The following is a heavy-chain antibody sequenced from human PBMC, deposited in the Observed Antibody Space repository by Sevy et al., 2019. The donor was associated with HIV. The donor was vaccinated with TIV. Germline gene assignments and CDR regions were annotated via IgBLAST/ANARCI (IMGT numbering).Heavy chain of an antibody. D-gene: IGHD3-22*01. J-gene: IGHJ4*02. V-gene: IGHV3-23*01. CDR2: ISATGEST. CDR1: GFTFSNYA. Sequence: GESLKISCAASGFTFSNYAMNWVRQAPGKGLEWVSGISATGESTYYADSVKGHFTISRDNSRNTLYLQMNSLRAEDTAVYYCAKRDSSDQYTGVSVFDSWGLRTLVTVSS. CDR3: AKRDSSDQYTGVSVFDS.